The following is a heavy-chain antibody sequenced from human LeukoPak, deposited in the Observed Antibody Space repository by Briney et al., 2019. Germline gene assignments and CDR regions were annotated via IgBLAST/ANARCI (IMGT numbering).Heavy chain of an antibody. V-gene: IGHV3-21*01. CDR2: IRSSSIYI. Sequence: GGSLRLSCAASGFTFSSYSMNWVRQAPGKGLEWVSSIRSSSIYIYYADLVKRRFIISRDNAKNSLYLKMNSLRAEDTAVYYCARDSRIAAAVSDYWGQGTLVTVSS. J-gene: IGHJ4*02. CDR3: ARDSRIAAAVSDY. D-gene: IGHD6-13*01. CDR1: GFTFSSYS.